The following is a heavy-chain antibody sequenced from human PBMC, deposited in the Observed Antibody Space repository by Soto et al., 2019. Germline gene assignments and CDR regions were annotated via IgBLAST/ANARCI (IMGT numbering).Heavy chain of an antibody. J-gene: IGHJ4*02. CDR2: INPSGGST. V-gene: IGHV1-46*03. CDR1: GYTFTRYE. CDR3: ARSVVTALHLDF. Sequence: ASVKVSCKASGYTFTRYEMHWVRQAPGQGIEWMGIINPSGGSTTYAPKFQGRVTMTRDTSTSTVYMELSSLRSEHTAVYYCARSVVTALHLDFWGQGTPVTVSS. D-gene: IGHD2-21*02.